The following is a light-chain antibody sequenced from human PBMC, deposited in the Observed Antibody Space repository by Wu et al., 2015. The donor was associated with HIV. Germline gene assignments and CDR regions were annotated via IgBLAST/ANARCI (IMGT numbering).Light chain of an antibody. Sequence: EIVLTQSPGTLSLSPGERATLSCRASQSVSSNYLAWYQKKSGQAPRLLIYAASSRATGIPDRFSGSESGTDFTLTISRLEPEDFAVYYCQQYGSSPLTFGGGTKVEIK. V-gene: IGKV3-20*01. CDR1: QSVSSNY. CDR2: AAS. J-gene: IGKJ4*01. CDR3: QQYGSSPLT.